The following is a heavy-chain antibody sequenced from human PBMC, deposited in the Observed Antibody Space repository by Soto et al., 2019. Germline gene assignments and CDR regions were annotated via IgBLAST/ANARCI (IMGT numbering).Heavy chain of an antibody. CDR3: ARSSQVRYCSGGSCYSADDFDY. CDR1: GGTFSSYA. CDR2: IIPIFGTA. V-gene: IGHV1-69*13. Sequence: SVKVSCKASGGTFSSYAISWVRQAPGQGLEWMGGIIPIFGTANYAQKFQGRVTITADESTSTAYMELSSLRSEDTAVYYCARSSQVRYCSGGSCYSADDFDYWG. D-gene: IGHD2-15*01. J-gene: IGHJ4*01.